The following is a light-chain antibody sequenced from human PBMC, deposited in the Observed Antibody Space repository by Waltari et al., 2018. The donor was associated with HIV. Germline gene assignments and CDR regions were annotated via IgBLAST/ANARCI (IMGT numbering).Light chain of an antibody. J-gene: IGKJ1*01. CDR2: WAS. V-gene: IGKV4-1*01. Sequence: DIVMTQSPDSLAVSLGERATINCKASQSILFFSNNKNCLAWFQQKPGQPPKLLIYWASTREIGVPDRFSGSESGTDFTLTISTLQAEDVGVYYCQQYYSSPRTFGQGTKVEIK. CDR1: QSILFFSNNKNC. CDR3: QQYYSSPRT.